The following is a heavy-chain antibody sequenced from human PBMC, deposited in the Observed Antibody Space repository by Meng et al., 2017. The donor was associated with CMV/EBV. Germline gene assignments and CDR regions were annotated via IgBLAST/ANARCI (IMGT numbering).Heavy chain of an antibody. CDR2: INPNSGGT. D-gene: IGHD6-19*01. J-gene: IGHJ4*02. V-gene: IGHV1-2*02. Sequence: ASVKVSCKASGYTFTGYYMHWVRQAPGQGLEWMGWINPNSGGTNYAQKFQGMVTMTRDASISTAYMELSRLRSDDTAVYYCARWGGTYRLALGYFDYWGQGTLVTVSS. CDR1: GYTFTGYY. CDR3: ARWGGTYRLALGYFDY.